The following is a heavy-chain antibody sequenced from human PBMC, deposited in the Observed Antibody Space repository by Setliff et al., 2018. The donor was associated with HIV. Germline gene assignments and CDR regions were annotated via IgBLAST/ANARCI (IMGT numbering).Heavy chain of an antibody. J-gene: IGHJ3*02. CDR2: ISTYSDET. V-gene: IGHV1-18*01. Sequence: ASVKVSCKPSGFTFTTYGLSWVRQAPGQGLEWLGWISTYSDETSSSQNLQGRLTITADESTSTAYMELGSLRSEETAVYYCARVGATPIDAFDIWGQGTMVTVSS. CDR1: GFTFTTYG. D-gene: IGHD1-26*01. CDR3: ARVGATPIDAFDI.